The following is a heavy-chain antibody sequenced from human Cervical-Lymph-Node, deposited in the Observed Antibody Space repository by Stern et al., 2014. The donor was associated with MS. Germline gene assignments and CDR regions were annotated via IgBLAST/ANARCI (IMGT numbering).Heavy chain of an antibody. V-gene: IGHV3-48*01. Sequence: EMQLVESGGELVHPGGSLTLSCAVSGFTFNSYNMNWVRQSPGKGLEWASYISSSSSTIYYADSVRGRFTISRDNAKNSLYLRMNSLRAEDTAVYYCVREGLNGDFDYWGQGTLVTVSS. D-gene: IGHD4-17*01. CDR3: VREGLNGDFDY. CDR1: GFTFNSYN. CDR2: ISSSSSTI. J-gene: IGHJ4*02.